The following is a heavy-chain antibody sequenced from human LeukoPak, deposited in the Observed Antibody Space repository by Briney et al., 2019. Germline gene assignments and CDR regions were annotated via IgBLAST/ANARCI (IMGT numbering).Heavy chain of an antibody. Sequence: KTSETLSLTCAVYGGSFSGYYWSWIRQPPGKGLEWIGEINHSGSTNYNPSLKSRVTISVDTSKNQFSLKLSSVTAADTAVYYCRGVRSGSYYQLYYCYYMDVWGKGTTVTVSS. CDR2: INHSGST. V-gene: IGHV4-34*01. J-gene: IGHJ6*03. CDR3: RGVRSGSYYQLYYCYYMDV. D-gene: IGHD1-26*01. CDR1: GGSFSGYY.